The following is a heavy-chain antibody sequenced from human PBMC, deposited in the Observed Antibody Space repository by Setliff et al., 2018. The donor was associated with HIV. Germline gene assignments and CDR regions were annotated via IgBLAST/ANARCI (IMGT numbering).Heavy chain of an antibody. D-gene: IGHD3-10*01. J-gene: IGHJ4*02. CDR3: ARESYFYYFDY. CDR1: GGSISSGIYY. Sequence: PSETLSLTCTVSGGSISSGIYYWSWIRQPAGKALEWIGRIYTSGSTNYNPSLKSRVTISVDTSKNQFSLRLSSVTAADAAVYYCARESYFYYFDYWGQGTLVTVSS. CDR2: IYTSGST. V-gene: IGHV4-61*02.